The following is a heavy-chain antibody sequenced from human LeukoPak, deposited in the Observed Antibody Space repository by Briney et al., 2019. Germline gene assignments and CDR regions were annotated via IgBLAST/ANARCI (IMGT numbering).Heavy chain of an antibody. CDR1: GFTFSSYS. D-gene: IGHD3-9*01. CDR3: AKDRDSYDILTDDYYYGMDV. Sequence: GGSLRLSCAASGFTFSSYSMNWVRQAPGKGLEWVSAISGSGGSTYYADSVKGRFTISRDNSKNTLYLQMNSLRAEDTAVYYCAKDRDSYDILTDDYYYGMDVWGQGTTVTVSS. CDR2: ISGSGGST. J-gene: IGHJ6*02. V-gene: IGHV3-23*01.